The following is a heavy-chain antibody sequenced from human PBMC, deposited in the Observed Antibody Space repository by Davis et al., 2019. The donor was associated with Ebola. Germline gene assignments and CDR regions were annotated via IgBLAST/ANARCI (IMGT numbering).Heavy chain of an antibody. CDR3: AREWLFSSNFDY. CDR2: ISAYNGNT. CDR1: GYTFTSYG. Sequence: AASVKVSCKASGYTFTSYGISWVRQAPGQGLEWMGWISAYNGNTNYAQKFQGRVTITADESTSTAYMELSSLRSEDTAVYYCAREWLFSSNFDYWGREPWSPSPQ. D-gene: IGHD3-22*01. V-gene: IGHV1-18*01. J-gene: IGHJ4*02.